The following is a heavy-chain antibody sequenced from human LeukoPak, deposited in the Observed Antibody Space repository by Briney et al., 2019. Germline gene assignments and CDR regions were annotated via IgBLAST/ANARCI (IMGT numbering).Heavy chain of an antibody. J-gene: IGHJ6*03. Sequence: SETLSLTCTVSGGYISSYYWSWIRQPPGKGLEWIGVVHYSGSTHYNPSLKSRVTISVDTSKNQVSLKLTSVTAADTAVYYCARTEESGYNYGYFGYYYYMDVWGKGTTVTVSS. CDR2: VHYSGST. CDR3: ARTEESGYNYGYFGYYYYMDV. D-gene: IGHD5-18*01. V-gene: IGHV4-59*01. CDR1: GGYISSYY.